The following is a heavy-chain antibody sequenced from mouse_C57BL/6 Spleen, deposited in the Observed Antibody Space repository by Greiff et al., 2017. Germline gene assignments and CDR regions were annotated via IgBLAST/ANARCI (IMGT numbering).Heavy chain of an antibody. Sequence: EVKLQESVAELVRPGASVKLSCTASGFNIKNTYMHWVKQRPEQGLEWIGRIDPANGNTKYAPKFQGKATITADTSSNTAYLHLSSLTSEDTAIYYCARPLLPEGYFDYWGQGTTLTVSS. D-gene: IGHD2-10*01. J-gene: IGHJ2*01. CDR2: IDPANGNT. CDR3: ARPLLPEGYFDY. CDR1: GFNIKNTY. V-gene: IGHV14-3*01.